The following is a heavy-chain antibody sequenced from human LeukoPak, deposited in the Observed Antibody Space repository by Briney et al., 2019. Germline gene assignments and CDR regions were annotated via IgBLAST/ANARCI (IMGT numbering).Heavy chain of an antibody. J-gene: IGHJ3*02. CDR3: ARDTHVAGALGALDI. CDR1: GGSISSYY. CDR2: IYYSGST. V-gene: IGHV4-59*01. Sequence: PSETLSLTCTVSGGSISSYYWSWIRQPPGKGLEWIGYIYYSGSTNYNPSLKSRVTISVDTSKNQFSLKLSSVTAADTAVYYCARDTHVAGALGALDIWGQGTMVTVSS. D-gene: IGHD3-10*01.